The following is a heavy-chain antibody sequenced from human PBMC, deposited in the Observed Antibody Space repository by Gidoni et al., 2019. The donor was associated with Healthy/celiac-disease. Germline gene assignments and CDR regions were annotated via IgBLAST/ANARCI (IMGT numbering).Heavy chain of an antibody. CDR2: ISGSGGST. CDR3: ARFLGYFDY. J-gene: IGHJ4*02. D-gene: IGHD7-27*01. Sequence: EVQPVESGGGVVQPGGSLRLSCAASGFTLSSYAMSWVRQAPGKGLVWVSAISGSGGSTYYADSVKVRFTISRDNSKTTLYLQMNSLRAEDTAVYYCARFLGYFDYWGQGTLVTVSS. V-gene: IGHV3-23*04. CDR1: GFTLSSYA.